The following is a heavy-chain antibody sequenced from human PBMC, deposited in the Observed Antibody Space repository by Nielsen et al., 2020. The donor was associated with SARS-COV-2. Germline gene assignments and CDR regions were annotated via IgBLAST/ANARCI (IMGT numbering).Heavy chain of an antibody. CDR3: ARRIQLWPGGFDY. V-gene: IGHV3-48*03. D-gene: IGHD5-18*01. Sequence: GGSLRLSCAASGFTFSSYEMNWVRQAPGKGLEWVSYISSSGSTIYYADSVKGRFTISRDNAKNSLYLQMNSLRAEDTAVYYCARRIQLWPGGFDYWGQGTLVTVSS. CDR1: GFTFSSYE. CDR2: ISSSGSTI. J-gene: IGHJ4*02.